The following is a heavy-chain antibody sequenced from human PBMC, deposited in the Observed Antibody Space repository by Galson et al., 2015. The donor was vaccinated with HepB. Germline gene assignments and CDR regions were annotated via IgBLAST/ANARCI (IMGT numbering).Heavy chain of an antibody. CDR3: ARDPLYCSGGSCYPDAFDI. J-gene: IGHJ3*02. CDR1: GGSISSGGYY. CDR2: IYYSGST. D-gene: IGHD2-15*01. V-gene: IGHV4-31*03. Sequence: TLSLTCTVSGGSISSGGYYWSWIRQHPGKGLEWIGYIYYSGSTYYNPSLKSRVTISVDTSKNQFSLKLSSVTAADTAVYYCARDPLYCSGGSCYPDAFDIWGQGTMVTVSS.